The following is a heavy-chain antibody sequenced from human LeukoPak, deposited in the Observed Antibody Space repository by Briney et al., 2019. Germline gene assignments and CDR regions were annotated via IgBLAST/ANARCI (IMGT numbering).Heavy chain of an antibody. CDR2: IFYSGST. CDR3: ARGGSSTSWAFDY. D-gene: IGHD2-2*01. V-gene: IGHV4-39*07. Sequence: PSETLSLTCTVSGGSISSSSYYWGWIRQPPGKGLEWIGSIFYSGSTYYNPSLKSRVTISVDTSKNQFSLKLSSVTAADTAVYYCARGGSSTSWAFDYWGQGTLVTVSS. J-gene: IGHJ4*02. CDR1: GGSISSSSYY.